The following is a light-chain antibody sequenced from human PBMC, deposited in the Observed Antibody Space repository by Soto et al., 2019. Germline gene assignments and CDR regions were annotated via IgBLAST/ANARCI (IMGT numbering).Light chain of an antibody. J-gene: IGLJ1*01. Sequence: QSVLTQPPSVSAAPGQRVTISCTGTSSDVGGYNYVSWYQQHPGKAPKLMIYDVSKRPSGVPDRFSGSKSGNTASLTISGLQAEDEADYYCCSYAGSYTFYVFGTGTKVTVL. CDR2: DVS. CDR1: SSDVGGYNY. CDR3: CSYAGSYTFYV. V-gene: IGLV2-11*01.